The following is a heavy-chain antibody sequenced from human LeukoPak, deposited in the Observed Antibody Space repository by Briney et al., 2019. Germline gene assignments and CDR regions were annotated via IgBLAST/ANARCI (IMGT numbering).Heavy chain of an antibody. CDR2: IFYSGST. V-gene: IGHV4-30-4*08. CDR3: ARGLLRLYFDY. J-gene: IGHJ4*02. Sequence: SQTLSLTCTVSGGSISSADYYWSWIRQPPGKGLEWIGYIFYSGSTYYNPSLKGRVTISVDTSKNQFSLKLSSVTAADTAVYYCARGLLRLYFDYWGQGTLVTVSS. CDR1: GGSISSADYY. D-gene: IGHD3-22*01.